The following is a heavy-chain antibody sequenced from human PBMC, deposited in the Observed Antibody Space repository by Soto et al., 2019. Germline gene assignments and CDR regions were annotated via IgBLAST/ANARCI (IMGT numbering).Heavy chain of an antibody. CDR1: GGSITSGGFY. V-gene: IGHV4-31*03. CDR2: IFQSGST. J-gene: IGHJ5*02. Sequence: QVQLQESGPGLVKPSQTLSLTCSVSGGSITSGGFYWSWIRQHPDKGLEWIAYIFQSGSTDYNPSLKSRIIISADTSKNQFSLKLTSVTAADTAVYYCVRGGIAGNWFDPWGQGTLVTVSS. D-gene: IGHD6-13*01. CDR3: VRGGIAGNWFDP.